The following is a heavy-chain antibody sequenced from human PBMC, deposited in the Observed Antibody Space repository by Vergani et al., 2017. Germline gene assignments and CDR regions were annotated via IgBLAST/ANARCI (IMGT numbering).Heavy chain of an antibody. V-gene: IGHV3-23*01. CDR3: ARDLLPGTLLLLAY. D-gene: IGHD1-7*01. CDR1: GFTFRNYA. Sequence: EVQLLESGGGLAQPGGSLRLSCAASGFTFRNYAMTWVRQAPGKGLEWVSTLSASDRRTHYADSVKGRFTISRDNAKNSLYLQMNNLRVEDTAVYYCARDLLPGTLLLLAYWGQGTLISVSS. J-gene: IGHJ4*02. CDR2: LSASDRRT.